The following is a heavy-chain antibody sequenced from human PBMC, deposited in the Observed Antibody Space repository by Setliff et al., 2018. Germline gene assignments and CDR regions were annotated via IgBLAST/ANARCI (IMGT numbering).Heavy chain of an antibody. Sequence: GASVKVSCKTSGYSFTDYGIAWVRQAPGQGLEWMGWISAHTGNTYSGQKLHDRLTLTTDTSTNTAYMELLSLGSDDTAVYYCSRLVRFCTRVACQTLSGGEFWGQGTLVTVSS. J-gene: IGHJ1*01. D-gene: IGHD2-8*01. V-gene: IGHV1-18*01. CDR1: GYSFTDYG. CDR2: ISAHTGNT. CDR3: SRLVRFCTRVACQTLSGGEF.